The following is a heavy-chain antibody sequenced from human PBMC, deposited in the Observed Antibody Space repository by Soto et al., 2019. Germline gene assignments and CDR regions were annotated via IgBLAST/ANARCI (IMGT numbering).Heavy chain of an antibody. D-gene: IGHD6-6*01. CDR1: GGTFSSYA. CDR2: IIPIFGTA. CDR3: ARWGGDTTPSIAARDYYYGMDV. V-gene: IGHV1-69*06. Sequence: SVKVSCKASGGTFSSYAISWVRQAPGQGLEWMGGIIPIFGTANYAQKFQGRVTITADKSTSTAYMELSSLRSEDTAVYYCARWGGDTTPSIAARDYYYGMDVWGQETTVTVSS. J-gene: IGHJ6*02.